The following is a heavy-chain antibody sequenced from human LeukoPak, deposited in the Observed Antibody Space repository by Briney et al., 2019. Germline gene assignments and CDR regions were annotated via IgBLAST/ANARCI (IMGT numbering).Heavy chain of an antibody. D-gene: IGHD3-22*01. CDR2: IDSGGGST. J-gene: IGHJ4*02. V-gene: IGHV3-23*01. Sequence: GGSLRLSCVASEYTFSNYAMSWVRQAPGKGLEWVSSIDSGGGSTYYADSVKGRFTISGDNSKNTLYLQMNSLRAEDTAIYYCASADGSGYRYYWGQGTLVTVSS. CDR3: ASADGSGYRYY. CDR1: EYTFSNYA.